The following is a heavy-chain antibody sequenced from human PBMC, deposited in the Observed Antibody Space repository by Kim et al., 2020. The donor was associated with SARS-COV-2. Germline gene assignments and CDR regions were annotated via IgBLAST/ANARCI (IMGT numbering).Heavy chain of an antibody. D-gene: IGHD5-18*01. CDR3: ARGVVDTAMASYYYYYGMDD. V-gene: IGHV1-69*13. J-gene: IGHJ6*02. Sequence: SVKVSCKASGGTFSSYAISWVRQAPGQGLEWMGGIIPIFGTANYAQKFQGRVTITADESTSTSYMELSSLRSEDTTVYYCARGVVDTAMASYYYYYGMDDWGQGTTVTVAS. CDR2: IIPIFGTA. CDR1: GGTFSSYA.